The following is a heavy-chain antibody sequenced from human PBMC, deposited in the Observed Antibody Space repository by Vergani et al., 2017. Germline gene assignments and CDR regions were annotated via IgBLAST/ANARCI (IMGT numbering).Heavy chain of an antibody. CDR3: ATKSCGTPGCQIGYFRE. CDR1: GFTFSNFG. D-gene: IGHD1-1*01. CDR2: IGKDGINT. Sequence: QVQLVESAGGVVQPGGSLRLSCAASGFTFSNFGMHWIRQAPGKGLEWLAYIGKDGINTRYRDAVKGRFTVSRDNSKDILYLQMDSLRSEDTAVYYCATKSCGTPGCQIGYFREWGQGTLVTVSS. V-gene: IGHV3-30*02. J-gene: IGHJ1*01.